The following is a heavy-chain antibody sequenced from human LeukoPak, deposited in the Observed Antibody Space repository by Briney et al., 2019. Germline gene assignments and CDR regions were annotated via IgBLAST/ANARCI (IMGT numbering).Heavy chain of an antibody. CDR2: SIPIFGTA. Sequence: SVKVSCKASGGTFTSYAISWVRQAPGQGLEWMGGSIPIFGTANYAQKFQGRVTITADESTSTAYMELSSLRSEDTAVYYCAREGIYYYDSSGYPYYFDYWGQGTLVTVSS. J-gene: IGHJ4*02. CDR3: AREGIYYYDSSGYPYYFDY. CDR1: GGTFTSYA. V-gene: IGHV1-69*13. D-gene: IGHD3-22*01.